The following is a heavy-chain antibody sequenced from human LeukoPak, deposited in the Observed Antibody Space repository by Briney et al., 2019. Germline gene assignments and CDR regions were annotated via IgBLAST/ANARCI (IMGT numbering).Heavy chain of an antibody. D-gene: IGHD1-26*01. J-gene: IGHJ3*02. V-gene: IGHV3-21*01. CDR3: AGDRSGSSSVDDAFDI. Sequence: GGSLRLSCAASGFSFENYNMNWVRQAPGKGLEWAAYINVITGYIYYADPLKGRFTISRDNAKKSLFLEMNSLRVEDTAVYYCAGDRSGSSSVDDAFDIWGQGIMVTVSS. CDR2: INVITGYI. CDR1: GFSFENYN.